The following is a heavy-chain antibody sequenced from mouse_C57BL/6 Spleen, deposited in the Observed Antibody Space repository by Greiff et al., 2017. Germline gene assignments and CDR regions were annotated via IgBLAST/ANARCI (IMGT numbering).Heavy chain of an antibody. V-gene: IGHV1-53*01. D-gene: IGHD5-1*01. CDR3: ARIDSGYLLYYAMDY. J-gene: IGHJ4*01. CDR1: GYTFTSYW. CDR2: INPSNGGT. Sequence: QVQLQQPGTELVKPGASVKLSCKASGYTFTSYWMHWVKQRPGQGLEWIGNINPSNGGTNYNEKFKSKATLTVDKSSSTAYMQLSSLTSEDSAVYYCARIDSGYLLYYAMDYWGQGTSVTVSS.